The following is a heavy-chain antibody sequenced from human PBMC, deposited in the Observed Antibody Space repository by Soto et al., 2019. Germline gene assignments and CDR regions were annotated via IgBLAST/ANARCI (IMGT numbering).Heavy chain of an antibody. D-gene: IGHD6-13*01. CDR2: FDPEDGET. V-gene: IGHV1-24*01. J-gene: IGHJ5*02. CDR1: GYTLTELS. Sequence: ASVKVSSKVSGYTLTELSMHWVRQAPGKGLEWMGGFDPEDGETIYAQKFQGRVTMTEDTSTDTAYMELSSLRSEDTAVYYCARDGGSVEQLVHWWFDPWGQGTLVTVSS. CDR3: ARDGGSVEQLVHWWFDP.